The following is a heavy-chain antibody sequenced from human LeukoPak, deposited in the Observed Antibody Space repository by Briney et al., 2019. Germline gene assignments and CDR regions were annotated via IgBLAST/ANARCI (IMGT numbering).Heavy chain of an antibody. CDR3: ARVRLAAAGTAGWFDP. CDR1: GYPFTTYD. J-gene: IGHJ5*02. V-gene: IGHV1-8*01. D-gene: IGHD6-13*01. CDR2: MNPNSGGT. Sequence: ASVKVSCKASGYPFTTYDINWVRQAPGQGLEWVAWMNPNSGGTVYAQKLQGRVTMTTDTSTSTAYMELRSLRSDDTAVYYCARVRLAAAGTAGWFDPWGQGTLVTVSS.